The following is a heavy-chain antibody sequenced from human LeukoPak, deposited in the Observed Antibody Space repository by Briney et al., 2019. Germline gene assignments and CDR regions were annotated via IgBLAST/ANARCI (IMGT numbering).Heavy chain of an antibody. Sequence: ASVKVSCKASGYTFTDYYMHWVRQAPGQGLEWMGWINPNSGDTNYAQRFQGGVTMTRDTSISTAYMELSRLRSDDTAVFYCARVSIAVAGYADYWGQGTLVTVSS. CDR1: GYTFTDYY. CDR2: INPNSGDT. D-gene: IGHD6-19*01. CDR3: ARVSIAVAGYADY. J-gene: IGHJ4*02. V-gene: IGHV1-2*02.